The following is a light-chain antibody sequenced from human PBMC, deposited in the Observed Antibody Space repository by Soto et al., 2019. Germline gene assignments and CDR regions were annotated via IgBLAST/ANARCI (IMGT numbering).Light chain of an antibody. Sequence: PGERATLSCRASQSVSSSYFAWYQQKPGQAPRLLIYAASSRATGIPDRFSGSGSGTDFTLTISRLEPEDFAVYYCQQYGSSSWTFGQGNRVE. J-gene: IGKJ1*01. V-gene: IGKV3-20*01. CDR1: QSVSSSY. CDR3: QQYGSSSWT. CDR2: AAS.